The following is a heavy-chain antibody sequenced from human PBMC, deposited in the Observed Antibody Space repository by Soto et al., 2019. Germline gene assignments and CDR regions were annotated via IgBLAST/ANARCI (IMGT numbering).Heavy chain of an antibody. CDR1: GFTFSSYW. D-gene: IGHD2-15*01. CDR3: ARDGSGPYLVAATRSDYFDY. V-gene: IGHV3-74*01. CDR2: INSDGSST. J-gene: IGHJ4*02. Sequence: GGSLRLSCAASGFTFSSYWMHWVRQAPGKGLVWVSRINSDGSSTSYADSVKGRFTISRDNAKNTLYLQMNSLRAEDTAVYYCARDGSGPYLVAATRSDYFDYWGQGTLVTVSS.